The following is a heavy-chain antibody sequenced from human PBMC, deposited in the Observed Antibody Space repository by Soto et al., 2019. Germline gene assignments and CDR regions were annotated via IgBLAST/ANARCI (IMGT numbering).Heavy chain of an antibody. J-gene: IGHJ6*02. CDR3: ARKAVADYYYYYGMDV. V-gene: IGHV6-1*01. CDR1: GDSVSSNSAA. CDR2: TYYRSKWYN. Sequence: PSQTLSLTCAISGDSVSSNSAAWNWIRQSPSRGLEWLGRTYYRSKWYNDYAVSVKSRITNNPDTSKNQFSLQLNSVTPEDTAVYYCARKAVADYYYYYGMDVWGQGTTVTVSS. D-gene: IGHD6-19*01.